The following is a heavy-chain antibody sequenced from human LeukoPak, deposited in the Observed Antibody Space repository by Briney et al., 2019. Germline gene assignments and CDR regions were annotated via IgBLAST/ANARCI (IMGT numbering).Heavy chain of an antibody. CDR3: ARDRGTGSNSPYYFDY. CDR1: GGSISSYY. CDR2: IYYSGST. V-gene: IGHV4-59*01. Sequence: SETLSLTCTVSGGSISSYYWSWIRQPPGKGLEWIGYIYYSGSTNYNPSLKSRVTISVDTSKNQFSLKLSSVTAADTAVYYCARDRGTGSNSPYYFDYWGQGTLVTVSS. D-gene: IGHD3-10*01. J-gene: IGHJ4*02.